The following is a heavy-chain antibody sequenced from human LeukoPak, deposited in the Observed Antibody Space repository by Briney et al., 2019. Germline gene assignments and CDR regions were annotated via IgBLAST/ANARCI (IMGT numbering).Heavy chain of an antibody. V-gene: IGHV4-59*08. J-gene: IGHJ4*02. CDR3: ARHSTSLLGPFDY. Sequence: SETLSLTCTVSGGSISSYYWSWIRQPPGKGLKWIGNIYYSGSTNYNPSLKSRVTISVDTSKNQFSLKLSSVTAADTAVYYCARHSTSLLGPFDYWGQGTLVTVSS. D-gene: IGHD2-2*01. CDR2: IYYSGST. CDR1: GGSISSYY.